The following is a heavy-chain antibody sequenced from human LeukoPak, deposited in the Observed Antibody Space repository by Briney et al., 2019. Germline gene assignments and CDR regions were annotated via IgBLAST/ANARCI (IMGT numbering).Heavy chain of an antibody. Sequence: PGGSLRLSCAASGFTFTNFWMSWVRQAPGKGLEWVANIKQDGSEKYYVDSVKGRFTISRDNAKNSLHLQMNSLRAKDTAVYYCARVKYGSGSCYPSWGQGTMVTVSP. CDR1: GFTFTNFW. D-gene: IGHD3-10*01. CDR3: ARVKYGSGSCYPS. J-gene: IGHJ3*01. CDR2: IKQDGSEK. V-gene: IGHV3-7*01.